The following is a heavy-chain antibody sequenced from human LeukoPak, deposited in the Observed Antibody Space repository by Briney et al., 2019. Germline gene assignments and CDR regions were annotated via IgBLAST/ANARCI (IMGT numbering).Heavy chain of an antibody. V-gene: IGHV3-74*01. D-gene: IGHD1-1*01. Sequence: GSLRLSWAASGFPFSRFWMHWVRQVPGKGLMWVSRINPDGTNTLYADSVKGRFTISRDNAKNTVYLQMNSLRAEDTSLYYCARDIPSTLGYWGQGTLVTVSS. CDR1: GFPFSRFW. CDR3: ARDIPSTLGY. J-gene: IGHJ4*02. CDR2: INPDGTNT.